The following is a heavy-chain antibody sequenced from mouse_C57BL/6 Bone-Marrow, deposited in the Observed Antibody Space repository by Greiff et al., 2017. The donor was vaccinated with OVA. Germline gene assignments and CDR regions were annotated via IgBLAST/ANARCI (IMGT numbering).Heavy chain of an antibody. CDR2: IYPRSGNT. V-gene: IGHV1-81*01. CDR1: GYTFTSYG. D-gene: IGHD2-1*01. CDR3: ARGGIYYGNYYAMDY. Sequence: QVQLQQSGAELVKPGASVKVSCKASGYTFTSYGISWVKQRTGQGLEWIGEIYPRSGNTYYNEKFKGKATLTAGKSSSTAYMELRSLTSEDSAVYFGARGGIYYGNYYAMDYWGQGTSVTVSA. J-gene: IGHJ4*01.